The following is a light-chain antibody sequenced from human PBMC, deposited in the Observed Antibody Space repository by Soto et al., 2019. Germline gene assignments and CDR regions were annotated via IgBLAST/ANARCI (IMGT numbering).Light chain of an antibody. CDR3: QQYSNWPLT. V-gene: IGKV3-15*01. CDR2: GAS. J-gene: IGKJ4*01. CDR1: QSVNNN. Sequence: EIVMTQSPATLSVSPGERATLSCRASQSVNNNLAWYQQKPGQAPRLLIYGASTRATGIPAKFSGSGSGTEFTLTISSLQSEDFAVYYCQQYSNWPLTFGGGTKVDI.